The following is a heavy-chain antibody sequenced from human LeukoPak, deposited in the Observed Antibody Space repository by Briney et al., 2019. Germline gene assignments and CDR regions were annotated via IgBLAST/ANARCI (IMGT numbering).Heavy chain of an antibody. CDR2: IYYSGST. J-gene: IGHJ4*02. CDR1: GGSISSTSFY. V-gene: IGHV4-61*05. Sequence: PSETLSLTCTVSGGSISSTSFYWSWIRQPPGKGLEWIGYIYYSGSTNYNPSLKSRVTISVDASKNQFSLKLSSVTAADTAVYYCARHGTYGNDFDYWGQGTLVTVSS. CDR3: ARHGTYGNDFDY. D-gene: IGHD3-10*01.